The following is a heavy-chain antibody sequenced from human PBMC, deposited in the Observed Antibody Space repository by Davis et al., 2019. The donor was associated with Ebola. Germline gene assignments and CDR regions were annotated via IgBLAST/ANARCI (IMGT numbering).Heavy chain of an antibody. CDR2: ISAYSGNT. Sequence: ASVKVSCKASGYTFTSYGISWVRQAPGQGLEWMGWISAYSGNTNYAQKVQGRVTMTTETSTSTAYMELRSLRPDDTAVYYCARGGGSTQSGIDYWGQGTLVTVSS. CDR3: ARGGGSTQSGIDY. V-gene: IGHV1-18*01. D-gene: IGHD3-10*01. CDR1: GYTFTSYG. J-gene: IGHJ4*02.